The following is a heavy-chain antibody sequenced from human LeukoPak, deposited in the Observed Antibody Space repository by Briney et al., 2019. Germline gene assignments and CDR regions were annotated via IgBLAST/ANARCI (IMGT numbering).Heavy chain of an antibody. V-gene: IGHV4-39*01. CDR3: ARRAEVPAAKSVFDY. Sequence: SETLSLTCTVSGGSITSNTNYWDWIRQPPGRGLEWIGSIYYSGSTYYSPSLKSRVTMSVDTSKNQFSLKLTSVNAADTAVYYCARRAEVPAAKSVFDYWGQGTLVTVSS. CDR1: GGSITSNTNY. CDR2: IYYSGST. J-gene: IGHJ4*02. D-gene: IGHD2-2*01.